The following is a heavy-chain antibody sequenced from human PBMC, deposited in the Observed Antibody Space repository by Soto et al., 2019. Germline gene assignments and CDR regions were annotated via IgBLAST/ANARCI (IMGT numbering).Heavy chain of an antibody. CDR3: ARGNYGDYGFDY. CDR1: GGTFSSYA. CDR2: IIPIFGTA. Sequence: ASVKVSCKASGGTFSSYAISWVRQAPGQGLEWMGGIIPIFGTANYAQKFQGRVTITADESTSTAYMELSSLRSEDTAVYYCARGNYGDYGFDYWGQGTLVTVSS. V-gene: IGHV1-69*13. J-gene: IGHJ4*02. D-gene: IGHD4-17*01.